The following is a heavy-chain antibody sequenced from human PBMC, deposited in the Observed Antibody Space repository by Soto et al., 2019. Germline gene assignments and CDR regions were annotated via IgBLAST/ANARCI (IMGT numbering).Heavy chain of an antibody. V-gene: IGHV1-18*01. Sequence: ASVKVSCKASGYTFTSYGISWVRQAPGQGLEWMGRISAYNGNTNYAQKLQGRVTMTTDTSTSTAYMELRSLRFDDTAVYYCARGTTIGGWFDPWGQGTLVTVSS. CDR2: ISAYNGNT. J-gene: IGHJ5*02. CDR3: ARGTTIGGWFDP. D-gene: IGHD5-12*01. CDR1: GYTFTSYG.